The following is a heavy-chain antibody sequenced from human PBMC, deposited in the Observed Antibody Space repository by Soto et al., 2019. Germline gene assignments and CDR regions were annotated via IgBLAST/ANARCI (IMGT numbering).Heavy chain of an antibody. V-gene: IGHV5-51*01. D-gene: IGHD3-10*01. J-gene: IGHJ6*03. CDR3: ARRRGFGELPPTAYYMEV. Sequence: GESLKISCKGSGYSFTSYWIGWVRQMPGKGLEWMGIIYPGDSDTRYSPSFQGQVTISADKSISTAYLQWSSLKASDTAMYYCARRRGFGELPPTAYYMEVWGKGTTVTVSS. CDR2: IYPGDSDT. CDR1: GYSFTSYW.